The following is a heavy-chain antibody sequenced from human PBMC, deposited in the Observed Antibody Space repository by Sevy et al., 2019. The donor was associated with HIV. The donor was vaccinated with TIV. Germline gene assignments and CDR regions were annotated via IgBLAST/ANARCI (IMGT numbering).Heavy chain of an antibody. D-gene: IGHD3-22*01. V-gene: IGHV1-24*01. CDR1: GKTLTQLA. CDR3: ATTKDYYDSSGSPFDC. Sequence: ASVKDSCKVSGKTLTQLAMHWVRQAPGKGLEWMGTFDPEDDERIYAQKFQGRATMTEDRSRDTAYMELRILRSDDTAVYYCATTKDYYDSSGSPFDCWGQGTLVTVSS. J-gene: IGHJ4*02. CDR2: FDPEDDER.